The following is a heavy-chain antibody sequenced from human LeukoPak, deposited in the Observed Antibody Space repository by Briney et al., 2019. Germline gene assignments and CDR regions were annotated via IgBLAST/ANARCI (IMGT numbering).Heavy chain of an antibody. D-gene: IGHD5-18*01. CDR1: AFTFSSYC. CDR3: AKSSSRLDTSSFEY. J-gene: IGHJ4*02. CDR2: IQYDGSNK. V-gene: IGHV3-30*02. Sequence: GPSLRLSYAAAAFTFSSYCIHSVRQAPGNWLEWVTFIQYDGSNKYADSVKGRFTISRDNSKNVLYLQMNSLRAEDTALYYCAKSSSRLDTSSFEYWGQGTLVTVSS.